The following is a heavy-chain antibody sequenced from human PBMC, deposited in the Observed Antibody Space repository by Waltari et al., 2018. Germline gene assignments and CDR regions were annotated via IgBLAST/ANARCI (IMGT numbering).Heavy chain of an antibody. CDR1: GGSISSYY. J-gene: IGHJ6*02. Sequence: QVQLQESGPGLVKPSETLSLTCTVSGGSISSYYWSWIRQPPGKGLEWIGYIYYSGSTHYNPSLKSRVTISVDTSKNQFSLKLSSVTAADTAVYYCARDTGYSGYNYYYYGMDVWGQGTTVTVSS. V-gene: IGHV4-59*01. CDR3: ARDTGYSGYNYYYYGMDV. CDR2: IYYSGST. D-gene: IGHD5-12*01.